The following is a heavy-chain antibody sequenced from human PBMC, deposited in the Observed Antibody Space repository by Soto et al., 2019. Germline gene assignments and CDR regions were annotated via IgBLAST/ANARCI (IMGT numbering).Heavy chain of an antibody. CDR2: ISSNSVII. CDR1: GFSFDMYS. V-gene: IGHV3-48*02. Sequence: GGSLRLSCAASGFSFDMYSMNWVRQAPGKGLEWVSYISSNSVIIFDTDSGRGRFTISRDNAKNSLHLQMNSLRDEDTAVYYCAREDILGTRSFDYWGQGTLVTVSS. CDR3: AREDILGTRSFDY. J-gene: IGHJ4*02. D-gene: IGHD1-26*01.